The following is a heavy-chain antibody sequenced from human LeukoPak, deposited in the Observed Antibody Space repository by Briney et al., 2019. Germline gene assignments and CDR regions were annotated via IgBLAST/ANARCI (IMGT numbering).Heavy chain of an antibody. V-gene: IGHV4-39*07. J-gene: IGHJ6*03. CDR1: GGSINNNHYY. CDR2: IYYSGST. Sequence: SETLSLTCAVSGGSINNNHYYWGWIRQPPGKGLEWIGSIYYSGSTYYNPSLKSRVTISVDTSENHFSLKLSSVTAADTAVYYCARDGGYSNPYYYYYYYMDSWGKGTTVTVSS. D-gene: IGHD4-11*01. CDR3: ARDGGYSNPYYYYYYYMDS.